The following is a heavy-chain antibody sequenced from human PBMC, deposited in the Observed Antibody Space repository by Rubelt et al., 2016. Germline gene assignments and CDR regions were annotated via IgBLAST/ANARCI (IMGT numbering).Heavy chain of an antibody. J-gene: IGHJ6*02. Sequence: QLQLQESGPGLVKPSETLSLTCIVSGDSISSSTYFWGWIRQPPGKGLEWIAEISHSGSSNYNPYLKSRVNVSVDTSKNQFSLKLSSVTAVDTAVYYCARIRSFYYGMDVWGQGTTVTVSS. D-gene: IGHD2-15*01. CDR3: ARIRSFYYGMDV. CDR2: ISHSGSS. V-gene: IGHV4-39*07. CDR1: GDSISSSTYF.